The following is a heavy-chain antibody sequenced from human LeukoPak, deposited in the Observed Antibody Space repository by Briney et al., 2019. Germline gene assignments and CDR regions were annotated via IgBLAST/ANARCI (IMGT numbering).Heavy chain of an antibody. D-gene: IGHD2-21*01. Sequence: SETLSLTCTVSGGSISSYYWSWIRQPPGKGLEWIGYIYYSGSTNYNPSLKSRVTISVDTSKNQFSLKLSSVTAADTAVYYCARFTTHWRYSQGGWFDPWGQGTLVTVSS. CDR2: IYYSGST. V-gene: IGHV4-59*01. CDR1: GGSISSYY. J-gene: IGHJ5*02. CDR3: ARFTTHWRYSQGGWFDP.